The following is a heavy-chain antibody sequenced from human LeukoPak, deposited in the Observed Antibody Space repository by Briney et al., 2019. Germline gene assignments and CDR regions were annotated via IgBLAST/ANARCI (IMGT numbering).Heavy chain of an antibody. CDR1: GFTFSSYE. J-gene: IGHJ6*04. Sequence: PGGSLRLSCAASGFTFSSYEMNWVRQAPGKGLEWVSYIGSSGSTIYYADSAKGRFTISRDNAKNSLYLQMNSLRAEDTAVYYCAELGITMIGGVWGKGTTVTISS. CDR3: AELGITMIGGV. CDR2: IGSSGSTI. D-gene: IGHD3-10*02. V-gene: IGHV3-48*03.